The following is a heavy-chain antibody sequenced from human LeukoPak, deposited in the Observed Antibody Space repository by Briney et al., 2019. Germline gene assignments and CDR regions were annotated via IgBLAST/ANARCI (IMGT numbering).Heavy chain of an antibody. V-gene: IGHV3-30*18. J-gene: IGHJ4*02. CDR3: AKAGYTGSYMYYFDH. Sequence: GGSLRLSCAASGFTFSNYGTHWVRQAPGKGLEWEAVISDNGSNKEYADAVKGRFTISRDNSINTLYLQMSSLRAEDTAVYYCAKAGYTGSYMYYFDHWGQGTLVTVSS. CDR2: ISDNGSNK. D-gene: IGHD1-26*01. CDR1: GFTFSNYG.